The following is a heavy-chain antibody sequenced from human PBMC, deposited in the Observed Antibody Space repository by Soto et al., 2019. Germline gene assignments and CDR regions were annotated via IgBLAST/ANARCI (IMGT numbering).Heavy chain of an antibody. CDR2: ISYDGSNK. V-gene: IGHV3-30*18. D-gene: IGHD3-22*01. CDR1: GFTFSSYG. J-gene: IGHJ4*02. CDR3: AKGFYDSSGYYLDY. Sequence: QVQLVESGGGVVQPGRSLRLSCAASGFTFSSYGMHWVRQAPGKGLEWVAVISYDGSNKYYPDSVKGRFTISRDNSKNTLYLQMNSLRAEDTAVYYCAKGFYDSSGYYLDYWGQGTLVTVSS.